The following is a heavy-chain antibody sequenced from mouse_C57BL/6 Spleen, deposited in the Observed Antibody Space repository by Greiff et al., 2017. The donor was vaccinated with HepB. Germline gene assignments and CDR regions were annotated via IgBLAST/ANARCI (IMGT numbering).Heavy chain of an antibody. CDR1: GYTFTDYY. V-gene: IGHV1-26*01. D-gene: IGHD2-4*01. CDR2: INPNNGGT. J-gene: IGHJ4*01. Sequence: EVQLQQSGPELVKPGASVKISCKASGYTFTDYYMNWVKQSHGKSLEWIGDINPNNGGTSYNQKFKGKATLTVDKSSSTAYMELRSLTSEDSAVYYCARLGDYDDGDYYAMDYWGQGTSVTVSS. CDR3: ARLGDYDDGDYYAMDY.